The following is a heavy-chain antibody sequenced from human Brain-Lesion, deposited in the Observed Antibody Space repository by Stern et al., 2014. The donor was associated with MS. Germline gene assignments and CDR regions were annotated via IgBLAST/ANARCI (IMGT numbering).Heavy chain of an antibody. Sequence: VQLEESGGGVVQPGRSLRLPCPVSGFTFSSYGMHWVRQAPGKGLERVSVISYDGSDTYYAESVKGRFTISRDNSKNTLYLEMRSLRPEDTAVYYCVKRGITEVRGVRLGDYWGPGTLVIVSS. V-gene: IGHV3-30*18. J-gene: IGHJ4*02. D-gene: IGHD3-10*01. CDR1: GFTFSSYG. CDR3: VKRGITEVRGVRLGDY. CDR2: ISYDGSDT.